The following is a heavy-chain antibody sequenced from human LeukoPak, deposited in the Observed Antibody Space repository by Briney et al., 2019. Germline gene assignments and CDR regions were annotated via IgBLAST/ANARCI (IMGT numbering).Heavy chain of an antibody. CDR3: AREGNVLAARRKRSFDP. Sequence: KPPETLSLTCAVYGGSFSGYYWSWIRQPPGKGLEWIGEINHSGSTNYNPSLKSRVTISVDTSKNQFSLKLGSVTAADTAVYYCAREGNVLAARRKRSFDPWGQGTLVTVSS. CDR2: INHSGST. J-gene: IGHJ5*02. CDR1: GGSFSGYY. V-gene: IGHV4-34*01. D-gene: IGHD6-6*01.